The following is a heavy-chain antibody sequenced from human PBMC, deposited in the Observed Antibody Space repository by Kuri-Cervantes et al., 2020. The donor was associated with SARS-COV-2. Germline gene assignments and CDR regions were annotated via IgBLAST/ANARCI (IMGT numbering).Heavy chain of an antibody. J-gene: IGHJ6*03. Sequence: ASVKVSCKAPETTFPNYDINWVRQATGQGLEWMGMLKTNSGNTLYAQIFQDRVTMTRDTSTSTAYMELSSLTSEDTAVYYCATGTTVTTGVYYYYYMDVWGKGTTVTVSS. CDR1: ETTFPNYD. CDR3: ATGTTVTTGVYYYYYMDV. D-gene: IGHD4-17*01. CDR2: LKTNSGNT. V-gene: IGHV1-8*01.